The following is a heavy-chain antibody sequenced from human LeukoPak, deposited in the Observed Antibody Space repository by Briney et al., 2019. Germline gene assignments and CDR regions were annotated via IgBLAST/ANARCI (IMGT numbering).Heavy chain of an antibody. J-gene: IGHJ4*02. CDR1: GFTFSSYG. CDR3: AREISDYDHLTGYRAYFFDY. D-gene: IGHD3-9*01. CDR2: ISGGGST. Sequence: GGSLRLSCAASGFTFSSYGMSWVRQAPGKGLEWVSLISGGGSTYYADSVKGRFTISRDNSKNTLYLQMNSLRAEDTAVYYCAREISDYDHLTGYRAYFFDYWGQGTLVTVSS. V-gene: IGHV3-66*01.